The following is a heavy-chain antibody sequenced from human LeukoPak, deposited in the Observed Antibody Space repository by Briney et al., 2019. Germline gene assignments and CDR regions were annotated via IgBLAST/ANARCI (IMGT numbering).Heavy chain of an antibody. CDR3: ARHYGSGTYPLDY. CDR2: IYYSGNT. D-gene: IGHD3-10*01. V-gene: IGHV4-61*01. Sequence: SETLSLTCTVSGGSISSSSYYWSWIRQPPSKGLEWIGNIYYSGNTDYNPSLKRRVTISVDTSKNQFSLKLTSVTAADTAVYYCARHYGSGTYPLDYWGQGTLVTVSS. J-gene: IGHJ4*02. CDR1: GGSISSSSYY.